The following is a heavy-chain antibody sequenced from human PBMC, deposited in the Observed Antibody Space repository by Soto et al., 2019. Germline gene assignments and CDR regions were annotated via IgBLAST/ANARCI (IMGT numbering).Heavy chain of an antibody. J-gene: IGHJ4*02. CDR2: ISGSGGST. Sequence: GGSLRLSCAASGFTFSSYAMSWVRQAPGKGLEWVSAISGSGGSTYYADSVKGRFTISRDNSKNTLYLQMNSLRAEDTAVYYCAKKRGHQNPILGMVITTHFDYWGQGTLVTVSS. D-gene: IGHD3-3*01. CDR1: GFTFSSYA. V-gene: IGHV3-23*01. CDR3: AKKRGHQNPILGMVITTHFDY.